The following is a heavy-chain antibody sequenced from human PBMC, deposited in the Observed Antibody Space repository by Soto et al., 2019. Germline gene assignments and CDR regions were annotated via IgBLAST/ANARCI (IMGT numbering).Heavy chain of an antibody. Sequence: GVSLRFSCFASAFDLTSCRMNWVRQASGKGRKTVASTSRSGKATFYRHSVKGRFAISRDSASTSLFWSMDIQKVEDPAVYPCARLHLVAASAFYSARNVCDTRTAVTVSS. CDR1: AFDLTSCR. CDR3: ARLHLVAASAFYSARNV. V-gene: IGHV3-21*01. CDR2: TSRSGKAT. D-gene: IGHD4-4*01. J-gene: IGHJ6*04.